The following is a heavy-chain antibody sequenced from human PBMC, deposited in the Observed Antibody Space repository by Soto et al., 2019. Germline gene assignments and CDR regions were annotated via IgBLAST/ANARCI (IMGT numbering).Heavy chain of an antibody. CDR3: ARVMITFGGVDY. CDR1: GFNFRTSS. CDR2: INSDGSST. Sequence: EVQLVESGGGLVQPGGSLRLSCAASGFNFRTSSMHWVRQAPGKGLVWVSQINSDGSSTTYADSVKGRFTISRDNAKNTLYLQMSSLRAEETAVYYCARVMITFGGVDYWGQGTLVTVSS. D-gene: IGHD3-16*01. J-gene: IGHJ4*02. V-gene: IGHV3-74*03.